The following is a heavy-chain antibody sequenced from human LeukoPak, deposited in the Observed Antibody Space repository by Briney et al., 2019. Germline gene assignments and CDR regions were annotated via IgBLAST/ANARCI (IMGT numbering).Heavy chain of an antibody. J-gene: IGHJ6*03. CDR1: GGSISSYY. V-gene: IGHV4-59*12. CDR2: IYYSGST. D-gene: IGHD1-1*01. CDR3: ARGPQLVGYHYIDV. Sequence: SETLSLTCTVSGGSISSYYWSWIRQPPGKGLEWIGYIYYSGSTNYNPSLKSRVTISVDTSKNQFSLQLNSVTPDDTAVYYCARGPQLVGYHYIDVWDTGTTVTVSS.